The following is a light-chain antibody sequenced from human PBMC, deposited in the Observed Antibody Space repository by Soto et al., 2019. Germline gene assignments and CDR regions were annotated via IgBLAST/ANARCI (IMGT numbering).Light chain of an antibody. Sequence: EIVMTQSPATLSVSPGERVTLSCRASQSVSSSLAWYQQKPGQAPRLLIYGASTRATGIPARFSGSGSGTDFTLTISSLPSEDFAVYYCQQYTNWLTFGGGTKVEIK. CDR2: GAS. CDR1: QSVSSS. CDR3: QQYTNWLT. J-gene: IGKJ4*01. V-gene: IGKV3-15*01.